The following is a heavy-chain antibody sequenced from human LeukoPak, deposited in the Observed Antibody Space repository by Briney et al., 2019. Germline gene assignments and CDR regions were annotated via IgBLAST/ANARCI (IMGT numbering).Heavy chain of an antibody. Sequence: GGSLRLSCAASGFTFSSYWMHWVRQAPGKGLVWVSRINSDGSSTSYADSVKGRFTISRDNANNTLYLQMNSLRAEGTAVYYCARVTLSGSYLFDYWGQGTLVTVSS. CDR3: ARVTLSGSYLFDY. J-gene: IGHJ4*02. CDR2: INSDGSST. D-gene: IGHD1-26*01. CDR1: GFTFSSYW. V-gene: IGHV3-74*01.